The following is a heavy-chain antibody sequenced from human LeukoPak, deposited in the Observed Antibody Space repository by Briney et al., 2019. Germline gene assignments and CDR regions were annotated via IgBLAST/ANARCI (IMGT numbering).Heavy chain of an antibody. CDR3: ARENSGSYREFDY. CDR2: IYTSGST. V-gene: IGHV4-4*07. D-gene: IGHD1-26*01. J-gene: IGHJ4*02. CDR1: GGSISSYY. Sequence: PSETLSLTCTVSGGSISSYYWSWIRQPAGKGLEWIGRIYTSGSTNYNASLKSRVSMSVDTSKNQFSLKLSSVTAADTAVFYCARENSGSYREFDYWGQGTMVTVSS.